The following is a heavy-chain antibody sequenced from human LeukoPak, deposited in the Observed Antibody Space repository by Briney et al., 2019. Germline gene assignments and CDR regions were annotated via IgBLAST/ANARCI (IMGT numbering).Heavy chain of an antibody. CDR1: GFTFSSYS. Sequence: GGSLRLSCAASGFTFSSYSMNWVRQAPGKGLEWVSSISSSSSYIYYADSVKGRFTISRDNAKNSLYLQMNSLRAEDTALYYCAKDSKTYYYGSGSSYYFDYWGQGTLVTVSS. D-gene: IGHD3-10*01. CDR3: AKDSKTYYYGSGSSYYFDY. J-gene: IGHJ4*02. CDR2: ISSSSSYI. V-gene: IGHV3-21*04.